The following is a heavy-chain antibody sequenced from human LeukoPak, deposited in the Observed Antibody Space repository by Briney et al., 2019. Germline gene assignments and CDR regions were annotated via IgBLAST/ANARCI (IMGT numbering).Heavy chain of an antibody. J-gene: IGHJ3*02. CDR2: IIPIFGTA. D-gene: IGHD2-15*01. Sequence: GASVKVSCKASGGTFSSYAISWVRQAPGQGLEWIGGIIPIFGTANYAQKFQGRVTITTDESTSTAYMELSSLRSEDTAVYYCARGDIYCSGGSCSPPDAFDIWGQGTMVTVSS. CDR3: ARGDIYCSGGSCSPPDAFDI. CDR1: GGTFSSYA. V-gene: IGHV1-69*05.